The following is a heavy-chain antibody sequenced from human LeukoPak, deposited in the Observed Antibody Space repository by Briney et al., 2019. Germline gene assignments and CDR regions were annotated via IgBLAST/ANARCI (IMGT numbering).Heavy chain of an antibody. CDR3: AREVIAAAGTGDGAFDI. D-gene: IGHD6-13*01. V-gene: IGHV1-69*13. Sequence: SVKVSCKASGGTFSSYAISWVRQAPGQGLEWMGGIIPIFGTANYAQKFQGRVTITADESTSTAYMELSSLRSEDTAVYYCAREVIAAAGTGDGAFDIWGQGTMVTVSS. J-gene: IGHJ3*02. CDR2: IIPIFGTA. CDR1: GGTFSSYA.